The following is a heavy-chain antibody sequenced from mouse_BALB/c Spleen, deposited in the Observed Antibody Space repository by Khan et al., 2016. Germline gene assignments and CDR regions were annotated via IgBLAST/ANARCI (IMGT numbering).Heavy chain of an antibody. D-gene: IGHD2-3*01. Sequence: EVQLQESGAELVRPGALVKLSCKGSGFNIKDYYIHWVKQRPEQGLEWIGWIDPENDNTIYDPKFQGKASITADTSSNTAYLQLSSLTSEDTSVYYCTRDGYSPWFAYWGHGTLITVSA. CDR3: TRDGYSPWFAY. J-gene: IGHJ3*01. CDR2: IDPENDNT. CDR1: GFNIKDYY. V-gene: IGHV14-1*02.